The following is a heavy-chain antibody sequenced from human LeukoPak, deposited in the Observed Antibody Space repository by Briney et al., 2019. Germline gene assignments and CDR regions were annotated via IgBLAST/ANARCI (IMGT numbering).Heavy chain of an antibody. CDR1: GASISSSSYY. D-gene: IGHD5-24*01. CDR3: ARFTSRDGYNYYMDV. Sequence: SETLSLTCTVSGASISSSSYYWGWIRQPPGEGLEYIGGIYYSGSTNYNPSLKSRVTISVDTSKNQFSLKLSSVTAADTAVYYCARFTSRDGYNYYMDVWGKGTTVTVSS. CDR2: IYYSGST. J-gene: IGHJ6*03. V-gene: IGHV4-61*05.